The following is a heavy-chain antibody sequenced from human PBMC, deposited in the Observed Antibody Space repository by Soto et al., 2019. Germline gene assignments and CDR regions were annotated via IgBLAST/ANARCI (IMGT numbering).Heavy chain of an antibody. D-gene: IGHD1-1*01. J-gene: IGHJ6*02. Sequence: EVQLVESGGGLVMPGGSLRLSCIASGFSFSTYSMNWVRQAPGKGLECVSSIWRSGDYTYYADSLKGRFTISRDNAKNSLSLQMISLRAEDTAVYYCARSTSLGGMDVWGQGTTVTVSS. V-gene: IGHV3-21*01. CDR3: ARSTSLGGMDV. CDR1: GFSFSTYS. CDR2: IWRSGDYT.